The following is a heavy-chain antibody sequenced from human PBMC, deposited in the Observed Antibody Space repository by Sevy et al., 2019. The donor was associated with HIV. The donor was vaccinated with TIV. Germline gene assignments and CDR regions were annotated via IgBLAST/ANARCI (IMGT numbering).Heavy chain of an antibody. D-gene: IGHD6-13*01. V-gene: IGHV3-7*01. CDR2: IKQDGSEK. CDR3: ARVAYSSSWYASPPGYYMDV. Sequence: GGSLRLSCAASGFTFSSYWMSWVRQAPGKGLEWVANIKQDGSEKYYVDSVKGRITTSRDNAKNSLYLQMNSLRAEDTAVYYCARVAYSSSWYASPPGYYMDVWGKGTTVTVSS. CDR1: GFTFSSYW. J-gene: IGHJ6*03.